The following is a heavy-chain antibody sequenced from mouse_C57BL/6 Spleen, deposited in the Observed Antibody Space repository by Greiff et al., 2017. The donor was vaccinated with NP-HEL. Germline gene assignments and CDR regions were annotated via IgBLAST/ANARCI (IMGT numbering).Heavy chain of an antibody. V-gene: IGHV1-64*01. J-gene: IGHJ2*01. D-gene: IGHD1-1*01. Sequence: QVQLQQPGAELVKPGASVKLSCKASGYTFTSYWMHWVKQRPGQGLEWIGMIHPNSGSTNYNEKFKSKATLTVDKSSSTAYMQLSSLTSEDSAVYYCARRATVHYFDYWGQGTTLTVAS. CDR3: ARRATVHYFDY. CDR2: IHPNSGST. CDR1: GYTFTSYW.